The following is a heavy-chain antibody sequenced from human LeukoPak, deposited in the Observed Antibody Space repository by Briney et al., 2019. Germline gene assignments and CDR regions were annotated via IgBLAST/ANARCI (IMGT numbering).Heavy chain of an antibody. D-gene: IGHD6-13*01. CDR2: IYYSGST. J-gene: IGHJ4*02. Sequence: SETLSLTCTVSGGSISSYYWSWIRQPAGKGLEWIGSIYYSGSTYYNPSLKSRVTISVDTSKNQFSLKLSSVTAADTAVYYCARGIAAAGTSVFDYWGQGTLVTVSS. CDR3: ARGIAAAGTSVFDY. V-gene: IGHV4-59*05. CDR1: GGSISSYY.